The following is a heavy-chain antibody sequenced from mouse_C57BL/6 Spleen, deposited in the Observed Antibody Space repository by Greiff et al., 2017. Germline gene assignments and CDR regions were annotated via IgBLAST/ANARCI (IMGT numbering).Heavy chain of an antibody. CDR2: IYPGDGDT. CDR1: GYAFSSSW. Sequence: VQRVESGPELVKPGASVKISCKASGYAFSSSWMNWVKQRPGKGLEWIGRIYPGDGDTNYNGKFKGKATLTADKSSSTAYMQLSSLTSEDSAVYFCAREGSYWGQGTTLTVSS. CDR3: AREGSY. V-gene: IGHV1-82*01. J-gene: IGHJ2*01.